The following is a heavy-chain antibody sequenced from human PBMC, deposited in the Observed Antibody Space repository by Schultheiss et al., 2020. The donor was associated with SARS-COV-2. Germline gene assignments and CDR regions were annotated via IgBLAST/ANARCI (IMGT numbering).Heavy chain of an antibody. CDR1: GGSISSGGYY. D-gene: IGHD1-20*01. Sequence: SETLSLTCTVSGGSISSGGYYWSWIRQHPGKGLEWIGYIYYSGSTYYNPSLKSRVTISVDTSKNQFSLKLSSVTAADTAVYYCARMPYNWNPWYFDYWGQGTLVTVSS. J-gene: IGHJ4*02. V-gene: IGHV4-31*03. CDR2: IYYSGST. CDR3: ARMPYNWNPWYFDY.